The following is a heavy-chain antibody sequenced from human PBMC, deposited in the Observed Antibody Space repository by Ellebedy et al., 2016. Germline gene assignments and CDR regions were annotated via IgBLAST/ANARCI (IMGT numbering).Heavy chain of an antibody. V-gene: IGHV3-9*01. CDR3: AKDFKYQRGVDY. D-gene: IGHD1-1*01. Sequence: SLKISXAASGFTFDDYAMHWVRQAPGKGLEWVSGISWNSGSIGYADSVKGRFTISRDNAKNSLYLQMNSLRAEDTALYYCAKDFKYQRGVDYWGQGTLVTVSS. CDR2: ISWNSGSI. J-gene: IGHJ4*02. CDR1: GFTFDDYA.